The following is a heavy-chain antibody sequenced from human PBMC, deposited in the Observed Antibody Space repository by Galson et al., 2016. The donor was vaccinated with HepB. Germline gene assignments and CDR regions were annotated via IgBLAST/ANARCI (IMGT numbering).Heavy chain of an antibody. Sequence: SLRLSCAASGFTLSSHWMHWVRQAPGKGLVWVSHITSDGSNTTYADSVKGRFTISRDNAKNTLYLQMNSLGAEDTAVYYCARERYSTNRYDALDVWGQGTMVTVSS. J-gene: IGHJ3*01. V-gene: IGHV3-74*01. CDR1: GFTLSSHW. D-gene: IGHD6-13*01. CDR3: ARERYSTNRYDALDV. CDR2: ITSDGSNT.